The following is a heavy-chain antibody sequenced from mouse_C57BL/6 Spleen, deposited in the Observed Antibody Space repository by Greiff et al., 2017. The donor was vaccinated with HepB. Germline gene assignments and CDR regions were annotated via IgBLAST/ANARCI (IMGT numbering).Heavy chain of an antibody. CDR1: GYTFTSYW. Sequence: QVQLQQSGAELVKPGASVKLSCKASGYTFTSYWMHWVKQRPGQGLEWIGMIHPNSGSTNYNEKFKSKATLTVDKSSSTAYMQLSSLTSEDSAVYYCAREDYGSSYVFLDYWGQGTTLTVSS. CDR3: AREDYGSSYVFLDY. D-gene: IGHD1-1*01. J-gene: IGHJ2*01. CDR2: IHPNSGST. V-gene: IGHV1-64*01.